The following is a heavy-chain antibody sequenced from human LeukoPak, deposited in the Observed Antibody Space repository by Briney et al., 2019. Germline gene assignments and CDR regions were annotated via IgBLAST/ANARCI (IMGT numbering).Heavy chain of an antibody. J-gene: IGHJ4*02. V-gene: IGHV3-30*04. CDR2: ISYDGSNK. CDR1: GFTFSSYA. CDR3: ARANVLLWFGELSGFDY. Sequence: GGSLRLSCAASGFTFSSYALHWVRQAPGKGLEWVAVISYDGSNKYYADSVKGRFTISRDNSKNTLYLQMNSLRAEDTAVYYCARANVLLWFGELSGFDYWGQGTLVTVSS. D-gene: IGHD3-10*01.